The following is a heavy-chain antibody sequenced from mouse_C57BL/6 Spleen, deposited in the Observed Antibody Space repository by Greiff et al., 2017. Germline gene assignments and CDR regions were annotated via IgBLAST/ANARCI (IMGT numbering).Heavy chain of an antibody. V-gene: IGHV1-82*01. CDR3: ARPRWDGGAMDY. CDR1: GYAFSSSW. Sequence: QVQLQQSGPELVKPGASVKISCKASGYAFSSSWMNWVKQRPGKGLEWIGRIYPGDGDTNYNGTFKGKATLTAYKSSSTAYMQLSSLTSEDSAVYFCARPRWDGGAMDYWGQGTSVTVSS. D-gene: IGHD4-1*01. J-gene: IGHJ4*01. CDR2: IYPGDGDT.